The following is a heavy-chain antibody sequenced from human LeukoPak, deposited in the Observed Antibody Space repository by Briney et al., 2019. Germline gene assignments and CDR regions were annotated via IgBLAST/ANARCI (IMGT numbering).Heavy chain of an antibody. Sequence: SSETLSLTCTVSGGSISSSSYYWGWIRQPPGKGLEWIGSIYYSGSTYYNPSLKSRVTMSVDTSKNQFSLKLSSVTAADTAVYYCARHIAYCGGDCYSYYFDYWGQGTLVTVSS. CDR1: GGSISSSSYY. CDR2: IYYSGST. D-gene: IGHD2-21*01. CDR3: ARHIAYCGGDCYSYYFDY. J-gene: IGHJ4*02. V-gene: IGHV4-39*01.